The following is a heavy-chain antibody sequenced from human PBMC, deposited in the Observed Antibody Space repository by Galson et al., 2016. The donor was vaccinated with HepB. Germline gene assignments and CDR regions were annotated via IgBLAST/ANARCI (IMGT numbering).Heavy chain of an antibody. CDR3: ARGVGYGSGSRFDY. V-gene: IGHV3-33*01. D-gene: IGHD3-10*01. Sequence: SLRLSCAASGFTFSSYGMHWVRQAPGKGLEWMAVIWYDGSNKYYADSVKGRFTISRDNSKNALYLQMNSLRAEDTAVYYCARGVGYGSGSRFDYWGQGTLVTVSS. CDR1: GFTFSSYG. J-gene: IGHJ4*02. CDR2: IWYDGSNK.